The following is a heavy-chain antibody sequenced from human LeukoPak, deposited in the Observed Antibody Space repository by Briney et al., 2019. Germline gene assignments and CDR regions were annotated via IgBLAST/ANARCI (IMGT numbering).Heavy chain of an antibody. J-gene: IGHJ4*02. D-gene: IGHD6-6*01. CDR3: ARDTHGQAYSSSSETPKNGFDY. CDR1: GDSISSSSYY. Sequence: PSETLSLTCTVPGDSISSSSYYWGWIRQPPGKGLEYIGTIYYTGDAYYNPSLKGRVTISIDTSRKQFSLRLNSVTAADTAVYYCARDTHGQAYSSSSETPKNGFDYWGQGTLVTVSS. CDR2: IYYTGDA. V-gene: IGHV4-39*07.